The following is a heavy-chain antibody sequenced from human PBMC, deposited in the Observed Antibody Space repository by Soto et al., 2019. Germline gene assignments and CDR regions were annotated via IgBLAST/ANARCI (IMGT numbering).Heavy chain of an antibody. CDR1: CGSFRGYY. J-gene: IGHJ5*02. CDR3: ARGGDIVVVVAATFWFEP. CDR2: INHSGST. D-gene: IGHD2-15*01. V-gene: IGHV4-34*01. Sequence: PSETLSLTCAVYCGSFRGYYWIWIRQPPGKGLEWIGEINHSGSTNYNPSLKSRVTISVDTSKNQFSLKLSSVTAADTAVYYCARGGDIVVVVAATFWFEPWGQGTLVTVSS.